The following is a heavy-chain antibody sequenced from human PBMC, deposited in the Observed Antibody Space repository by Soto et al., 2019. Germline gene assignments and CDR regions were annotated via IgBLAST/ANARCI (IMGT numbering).Heavy chain of an antibody. V-gene: IGHV1-8*02. CDR3: TRNLYTTGDFDH. J-gene: IGHJ4*02. Sequence: QVQLMQSGAEVRKPGASVKVSCKASGYTFTDYDINWVRQATGQGLEWLGWMTPKSGYTGYAQKFQGRVTLTRDTSRGTAYMELSSLTSEDTAVYYCTRNLYTTGDFDHLGQGTLVTVSS. CDR2: MTPKSGYT. D-gene: IGHD2-2*02. CDR1: GYTFTDYD.